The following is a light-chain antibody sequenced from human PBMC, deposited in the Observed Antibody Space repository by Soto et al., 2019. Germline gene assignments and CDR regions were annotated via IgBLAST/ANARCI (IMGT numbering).Light chain of an antibody. CDR1: QSFSSN. J-gene: IGKJ1*01. CDR2: GTS. Sequence: ELVMTQSPATLSVSPGERATLSCRASQSFSSNVAWYQQKPGQAPRLLTYGTSTRVTGIPARFSGSGSGTEFTLTISSLQSEDLAAYYCQQYNNWPRTFGQGTKVDIK. CDR3: QQYNNWPRT. V-gene: IGKV3-15*01.